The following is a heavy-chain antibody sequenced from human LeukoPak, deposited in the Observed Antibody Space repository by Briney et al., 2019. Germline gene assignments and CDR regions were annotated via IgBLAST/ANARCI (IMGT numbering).Heavy chain of an antibody. CDR1: GYTFNRYA. Sequence: GASVKVSCKASGYTFNRYAMNWVRQAPGQGLEWMGWISAYNGNTNYAQNLQGRVTMTTDTSTSTAYMELRSLRSDDTAVYYCALIPYSTTITCYYFDYWGQGTLVTVSS. J-gene: IGHJ4*02. CDR3: ALIPYSTTITCYYFDY. D-gene: IGHD2-8*01. CDR2: ISAYNGNT. V-gene: IGHV1-18*01.